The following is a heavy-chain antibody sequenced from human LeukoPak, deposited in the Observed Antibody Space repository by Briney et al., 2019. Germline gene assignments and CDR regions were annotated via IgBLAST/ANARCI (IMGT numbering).Heavy chain of an antibody. V-gene: IGHV4-39*01. CDR2: IYYSGST. CDR3: ARPTGTSPGTYYFDY. D-gene: IGHD3-10*01. Sequence: SQTLSLTCTVSGGSISSGDYYWGWIRQPPGKGLEWIGSIYYSGSTYYNPSLKSRVTISVDTSKNQFSLKLSSVTAADTAVYYCARPTGTSPGTYYFDYWGQGTLVTVSS. J-gene: IGHJ4*02. CDR1: GGSISSGDYY.